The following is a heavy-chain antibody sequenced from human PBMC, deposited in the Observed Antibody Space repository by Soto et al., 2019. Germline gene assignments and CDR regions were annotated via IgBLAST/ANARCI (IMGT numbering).Heavy chain of an antibody. CDR3: ARGEGITIFGVAPPEAFDI. CDR2: ILYDGSNK. J-gene: IGHJ3*02. CDR1: GFTFSSYG. Sequence: PGGSLRLSCAASGFTFSSYGMHWVRQAPGKGLEWVAVILYDGSNKYYADSVKGRFTISRDNSKNTLYLQMNSLRAEDTAVYYCARGEGITIFGVAPPEAFDIWGQGTMATVSS. V-gene: IGHV3-33*05. D-gene: IGHD3-3*01.